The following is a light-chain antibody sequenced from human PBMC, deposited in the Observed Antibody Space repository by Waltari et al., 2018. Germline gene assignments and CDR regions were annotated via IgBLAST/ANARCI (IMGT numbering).Light chain of an antibody. CDR3: SSPTTSITWV. CDR1: SSDFGNYNR. V-gene: IGLV2-18*02. Sequence: QSALTQPPSVSGSPGQSVTISCTATSSDFGNYNRVSWYQQSPGTAPKLMIYDVTNRPSGRPHRFSGSKSGNTASLTISGLQAEDEADYYCSSPTTSITWVFGGGTKLTVL. CDR2: DVT. J-gene: IGLJ3*02.